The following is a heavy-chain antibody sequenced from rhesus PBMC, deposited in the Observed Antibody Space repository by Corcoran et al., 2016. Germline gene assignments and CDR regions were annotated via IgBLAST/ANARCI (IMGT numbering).Heavy chain of an antibody. D-gene: IGHD5-36*02. J-gene: IGHJ4*01. Sequence: QVQLQESGPGLVKPSETLSLTCAVSGGSFRGYYWGWIRQSPGKGLEWCGYICGTSGATDYNPSLKSRVTISTDTSKNQFSLKLTSVTAADTAVYFCARRLATVTLSYFDYWGQGVLVTVSS. CDR3: ARRLATVTLSYFDY. V-gene: IGHV4-165*01. CDR1: GGSFRGYY. CDR2: ICGTSGAT.